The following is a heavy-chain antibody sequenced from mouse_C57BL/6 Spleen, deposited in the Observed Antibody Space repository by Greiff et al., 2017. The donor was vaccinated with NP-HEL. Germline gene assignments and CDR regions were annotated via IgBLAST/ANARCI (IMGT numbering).Heavy chain of an antibody. CDR2: IYPGDGDT. CDR1: GYAFSSYW. CDR3: ARAEITTAGDLDY. Sequence: VQLQQSGAELVKPGASVKISCKASGYAFSSYWMNWVKQRPGKGLEWIGQIYPGDGDTNYNGKFKGKATLTADKSSSTAYMQLSSLTSEDSAVYFCARAEITTAGDLDYWGQGTTLTVSS. D-gene: IGHD1-2*01. J-gene: IGHJ2*01. V-gene: IGHV1-80*01.